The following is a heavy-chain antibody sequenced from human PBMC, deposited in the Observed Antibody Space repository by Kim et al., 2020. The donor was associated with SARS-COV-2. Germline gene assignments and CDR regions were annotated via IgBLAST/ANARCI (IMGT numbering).Heavy chain of an antibody. V-gene: IGHV3-30*03. CDR2: ISYDGSNK. D-gene: IGHD6-6*01. J-gene: IGHJ4*02. Sequence: GGSLRLSCAASGFTFSSYGMHWVRQAPGKGLEWVAVISYDGSNKYYADSVKGRFTISRDNSKNTLYLQMNSLRAEDTAVYYCARLYSSSSGRVDYWGQGTRLTVSS. CDR1: GFTFSSYG. CDR3: ARLYSSSSGRVDY.